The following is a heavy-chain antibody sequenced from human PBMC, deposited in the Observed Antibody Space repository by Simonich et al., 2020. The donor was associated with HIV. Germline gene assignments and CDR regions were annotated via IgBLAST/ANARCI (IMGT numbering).Heavy chain of an antibody. CDR1: GGSFRGYY. V-gene: IGHV4-34*01. Sequence: QVQLQQWGAGLLKPSETLSLTCAVYGGSFRGYYWSWIRQPPGKGLEGIGESNHSGSTNYNPSLKSRVTISVDTSKNQFSLKLSSVTAADTAVYYCARGNAFDIWGQGTMVTVSS. CDR3: ARGNAFDI. CDR2: SNHSGST. J-gene: IGHJ3*02.